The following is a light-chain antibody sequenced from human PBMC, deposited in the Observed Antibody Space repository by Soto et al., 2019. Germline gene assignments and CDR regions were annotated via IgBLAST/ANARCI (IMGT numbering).Light chain of an antibody. V-gene: IGKV3-20*01. CDR1: QSVTSSY. CDR3: QQYGTSPGT. Sequence: EIVLTQSPGTLSLSPGERATLSCRASQSVTSSYLAWYRQNPGQPPRLLIYAASRRATAIPDRFIGSGSGTDFTLTIGRLEPEDFAVYYCQQYGTSPGTFGQGTKVEIK. J-gene: IGKJ1*01. CDR2: AAS.